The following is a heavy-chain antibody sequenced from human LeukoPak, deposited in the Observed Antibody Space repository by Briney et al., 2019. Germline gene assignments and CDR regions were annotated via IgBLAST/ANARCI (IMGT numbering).Heavy chain of an antibody. V-gene: IGHV3-30*03. CDR2: TSFDETYK. CDR1: GFNFSTYG. D-gene: IGHD2-2*01. J-gene: IGHJ5*02. Sequence: QAGGSLRLSCSASGFNFSTYGMHWVRQAPGKGLEWVAVTSFDETYKFYSDSVKGRFSISRDNSKNTLYLQMNSLRAEDTAVYYCAEIDGYCSSTSCYSGWFDPWGQGTLVTVSS. CDR3: AEIDGYCSSTSCYSGWFDP.